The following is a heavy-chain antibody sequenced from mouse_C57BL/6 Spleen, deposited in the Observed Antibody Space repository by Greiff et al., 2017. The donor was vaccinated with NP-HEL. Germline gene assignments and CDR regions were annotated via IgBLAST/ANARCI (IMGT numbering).Heavy chain of an antibody. Sequence: QVQLKQPGAELVMPGASVKLSCKASGYTFTSYWMHWVKQRPGQGLEWIGEIDPSDSYTNYNQKFKGKSTLTVDKSSSTAYMQLSSLTSEDSAVYYCARGYYGNYWGQGTLVTVSA. V-gene: IGHV1-69*01. J-gene: IGHJ3*01. CDR2: IDPSDSYT. CDR3: ARGYYGNY. D-gene: IGHD2-1*01. CDR1: GYTFTSYW.